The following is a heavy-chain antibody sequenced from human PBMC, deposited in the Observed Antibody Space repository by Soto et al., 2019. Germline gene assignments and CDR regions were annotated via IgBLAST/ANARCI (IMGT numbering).Heavy chain of an antibody. CDR2: INHSGST. D-gene: IGHD3-16*02. CDR3: ARGVPYYDYIWGSYRRTIYFDY. V-gene: IGHV4-34*01. Sequence: SETLSLTCAVYGGSISGYYWSWIRQPPGMGLEWIGEINHSGSTNYNPSLKSRVTISVDTSKNQFSLKLSSVTAADTAVYYCARGVPYYDYIWGSYRRTIYFDYWGQGTLVTVSS. J-gene: IGHJ4*02. CDR1: GGSISGYY.